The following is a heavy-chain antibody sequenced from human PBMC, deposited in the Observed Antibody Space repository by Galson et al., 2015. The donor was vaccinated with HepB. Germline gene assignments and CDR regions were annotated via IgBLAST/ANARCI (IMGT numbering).Heavy chain of an antibody. CDR2: IDPSGSYA. CDR3: AKRYCTGGSCYSGFDY. CDR1: GYSFTTYW. D-gene: IGHD2-15*01. Sequence: QSGAEVKKPGESLRISCQGSGYSFTTYWINWLRQMPGKGLEWVGRIDPSGSYADYSPSFRGHVTIPADQSINTAYLQWSSLKASDTAMYYCAKRYCTGGSCYSGFDYWGQGTLVTVSS. V-gene: IGHV5-10-1*01. J-gene: IGHJ4*02.